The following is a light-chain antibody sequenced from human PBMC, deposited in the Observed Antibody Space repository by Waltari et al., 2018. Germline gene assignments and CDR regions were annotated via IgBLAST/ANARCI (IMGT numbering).Light chain of an antibody. CDR2: GAS. Sequence: EIVLTQSPGTLSLSPGERATLSCSASQSVSSSYLAWYQQKPGQAPRLLIYGASSRATGIPDRFSGSGSGTDFTLTISRLEPEDFAVYYCQQYGSSGTFGQGTKVEIK. V-gene: IGKV3-20*01. CDR1: QSVSSSY. J-gene: IGKJ1*01. CDR3: QQYGSSGT.